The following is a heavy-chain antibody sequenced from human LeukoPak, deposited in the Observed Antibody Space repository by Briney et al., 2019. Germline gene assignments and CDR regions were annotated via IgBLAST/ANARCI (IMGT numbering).Heavy chain of an antibody. Sequence: PSETLSLTCTVSGGSISSGGYYWSWIRQHPGKGLEWIGYIYYSGSTYYNPSLKSRVTISVDTSKNQFSLKLSSVTAADTAVYYWARGSGGLLVYYYYYGMDGWGQGTTVTVSS. CDR3: ARGSGGLLVYYYYYGMDG. CDR1: GGSISSGGYY. V-gene: IGHV4-31*03. D-gene: IGHD2-21*02. J-gene: IGHJ6*02. CDR2: IYYSGST.